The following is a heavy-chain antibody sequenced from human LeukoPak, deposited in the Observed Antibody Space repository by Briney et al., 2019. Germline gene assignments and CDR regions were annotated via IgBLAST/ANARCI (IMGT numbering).Heavy chain of an antibody. J-gene: IGHJ4*02. V-gene: IGHV4-34*01. CDR2: VNHSGSA. Sequence: SETLSLTCAVYGGSLSAYYWSWIRQPPGKGLEWIGEVNHSGSANYNPSPKSRVTMSVDTSKSQFSLKLSSVTAADTAVYYCARSPRYCSGGSCYFLHYWGQGTLVTVSS. D-gene: IGHD2-15*01. CDR3: ARSPRYCSGGSCYFLHY. CDR1: GGSLSAYY.